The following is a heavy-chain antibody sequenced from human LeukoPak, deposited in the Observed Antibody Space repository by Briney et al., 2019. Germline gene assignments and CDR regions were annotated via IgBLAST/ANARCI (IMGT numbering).Heavy chain of an antibody. CDR2: IYTSGST. CDR3: ARGYSSGVAYYYYYYMDV. J-gene: IGHJ6*03. CDR1: GGSISSYY. D-gene: IGHD6-19*01. V-gene: IGHV4-4*07. Sequence: SETLSLTCTVAGGSISSYYWSWIRQPAGKGLEWIGRIYTSGSTNYNPSLKSRVTMSVDTSKNQFSLKLSSVTAADTAVYYCARGYSSGVAYYYYYYMDVWGKGTTVTVSS.